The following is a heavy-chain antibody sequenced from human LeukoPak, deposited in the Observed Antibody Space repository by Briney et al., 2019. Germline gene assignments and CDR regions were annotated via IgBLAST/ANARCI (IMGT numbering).Heavy chain of an antibody. CDR2: INHSGGT. CDR3: ARGGIAAAGYFDY. J-gene: IGHJ4*02. V-gene: IGHV4-34*01. D-gene: IGHD6-13*01. CDR1: GGSFSAYY. Sequence: SETLSLTSAVYGGSFSAYYWSWIRQPPGNGLEWIGEINHSGGTNYYPPLKSRVTISVDTSKNHFSLKLSSVTAADTAVYYCARGGIAAAGYFDYWGQGTLVTVSS.